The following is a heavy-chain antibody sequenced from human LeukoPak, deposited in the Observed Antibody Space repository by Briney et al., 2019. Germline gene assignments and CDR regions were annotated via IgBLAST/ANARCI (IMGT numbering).Heavy chain of an antibody. CDR3: ARLTLTGVGGRGWFDA. D-gene: IGHD3-3*01. J-gene: IGHJ5*02. Sequence: SETLSLTCIVSGDSISNSGWSWGWIRQPPGKGLEWIGTMPYDENVADNEIPSYNPSLKSRVSISADTSKNQLSLKVNSVTAADPVSYYCARLTLTGVGGRGWFDAWGQGTLVIVSS. CDR2: MPYDENVADNEIP. CDR1: GDSISNSGWS. V-gene: IGHV4-39*01.